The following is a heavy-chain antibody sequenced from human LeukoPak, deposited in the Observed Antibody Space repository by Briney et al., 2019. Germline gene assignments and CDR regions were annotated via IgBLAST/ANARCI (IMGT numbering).Heavy chain of an antibody. D-gene: IGHD6-19*01. CDR2: IKQDGTEK. Sequence: PGGSLRLSCAASGLNIYTYWMSWVRQPPGKGPEWVANIKQDGTEKYYVESVRGRFTISRDNAKNSLYLQMDSLRAEDTAVYYCATDAVLFEHLDQGTLVTVSS. J-gene: IGHJ4*02. CDR3: ATDAVLFEH. V-gene: IGHV3-7*01. CDR1: GLNIYTYW.